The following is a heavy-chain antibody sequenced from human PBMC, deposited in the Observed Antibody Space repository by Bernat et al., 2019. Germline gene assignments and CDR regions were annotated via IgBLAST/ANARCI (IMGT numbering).Heavy chain of an antibody. V-gene: IGHV3-23*04. J-gene: IGHJ4*02. CDR3: AIEPPHYDFWIGSDY. D-gene: IGHD3-3*01. CDR1: GFTFSNYG. Sequence: EVQLVESGGGSVEPGGSLRLSCAASGFTFSNYGMIWVRQAPGKGPEWVPTISGGGENTHYADSVKGRFTISRDDSKNTLFLHMNSLRAEDTALYYCAIEPPHYDFWIGSDYWGQGTLVTVSS. CDR2: ISGGGENT.